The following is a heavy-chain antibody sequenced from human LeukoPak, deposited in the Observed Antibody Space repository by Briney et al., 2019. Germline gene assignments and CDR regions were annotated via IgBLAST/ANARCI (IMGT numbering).Heavy chain of an antibody. CDR3: ARALSYGGKGFDY. V-gene: IGHV4-34*01. J-gene: IGHJ4*02. CDR2: INHSGST. CDR1: GGSFSGYY. Sequence: SETLSLTCAVYGGSFSGYYWSWIRQPPGKGLEWIGEINHSGSTNYNPSLKSRVTISVDTSKNQFSLKLSSATAADTAVYYCARALSYGGKGFDYWGQGTLVTVSS. D-gene: IGHD4-23*01.